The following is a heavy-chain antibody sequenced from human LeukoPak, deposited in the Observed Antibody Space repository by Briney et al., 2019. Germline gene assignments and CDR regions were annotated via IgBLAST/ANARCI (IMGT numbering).Heavy chain of an antibody. D-gene: IGHD3-22*01. Sequence: AGGSLRLSCAASGFTFSSYGMHWVRQAPGKGLEWVAVIWYDGSNKYYADSVKGRFTISRDNSKNTLYLQMNSLRAEDTAVYYCARDLNYYDSSGYYDALDIWGQGTMVTVSS. J-gene: IGHJ3*02. CDR3: ARDLNYYDSSGYYDALDI. CDR1: GFTFSSYG. V-gene: IGHV3-33*01. CDR2: IWYDGSNK.